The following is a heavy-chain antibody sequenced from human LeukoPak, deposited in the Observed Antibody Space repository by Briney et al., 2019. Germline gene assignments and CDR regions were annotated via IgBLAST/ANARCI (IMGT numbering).Heavy chain of an antibody. CDR2: ISSSGSTI. D-gene: IGHD1-7*01. J-gene: IGHJ6*03. CDR1: GFTFSSYE. CDR3: ARVELAPYYYYMDV. Sequence: GGSLRLSCAASGFTFSSYEMNWVRQAPGKGLEWVSHISSSGSTIWYADSVKGRFTISRDNAKNSLYLQMNSLRAEDTAVYYCARVELAPYYYYMDVWGKGTTVTVSS. V-gene: IGHV3-48*03.